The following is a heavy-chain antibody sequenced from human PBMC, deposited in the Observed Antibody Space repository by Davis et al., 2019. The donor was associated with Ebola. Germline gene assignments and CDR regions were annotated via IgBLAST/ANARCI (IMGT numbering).Heavy chain of an antibody. J-gene: IGHJ6*02. CDR1: GFTFSNAW. CDR3: TTDVLELAYADNAGGYYYSEMDV. V-gene: IGHV3-15*01. CDR2: IKSKSDGGTT. Sequence: GESLKISCAASGFTFSNAWMSWVRQAPGKGLEWVGRIKSKSDGGTTDYAAPVKGRFTISRDDSKNTVYLQMISLKTEDTAVYYCTTDVLELAYADNAGGYYYSEMDVWGQGTTVTVSS. D-gene: IGHD4-17*01.